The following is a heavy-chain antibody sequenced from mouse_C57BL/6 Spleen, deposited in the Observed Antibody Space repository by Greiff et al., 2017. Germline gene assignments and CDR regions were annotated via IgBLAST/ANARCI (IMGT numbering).Heavy chain of an antibody. J-gene: IGHJ3*01. V-gene: IGHV1-61*01. CDR3: AREDYYAPFAY. D-gene: IGHD1-1*01. Sequence: QVQLQQPGAELVRPGSSVKLSCKASGYTFTSYWMDWVKQRPGQGLEWIGNIYPSDSETHYNQKFKDKATLTVDKSSSTAYMQLSSLTSEDSAVYYCAREDYYAPFAYWGQGTLVTVSA. CDR2: IYPSDSET. CDR1: GYTFTSYW.